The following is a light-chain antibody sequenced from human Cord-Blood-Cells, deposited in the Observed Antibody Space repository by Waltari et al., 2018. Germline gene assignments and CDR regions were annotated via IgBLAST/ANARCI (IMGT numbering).Light chain of an antibody. CDR1: SSDVGGYNY. CDR2: DVS. Sequence: QSALTQPASVSGSPGQSITISCTGTSSDVGGYNYVSWYQKHPGKAPNLMIYDVSKRPSGVSNRFSGSKAGNTAALTISGLQAEDEADYYCSSYTSSSTRVFGGGTKLTVL. CDR3: SSYTSSSTRV. J-gene: IGLJ3*02. V-gene: IGLV2-14*03.